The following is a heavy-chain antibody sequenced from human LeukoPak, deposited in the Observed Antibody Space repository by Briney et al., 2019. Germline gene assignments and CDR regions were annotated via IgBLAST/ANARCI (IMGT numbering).Heavy chain of an antibody. CDR1: GFTFSTYP. J-gene: IGHJ4*02. CDR2: ISGSGGDT. CDR3: ATSSGWYPKYFDY. V-gene: IGHV3-23*01. Sequence: GGSLRLSCAASGFTFSTYPMSWVRQAPGKGLEWVSAISGSGGDTYYTDSVKGRFTISRDNSKNTLYLQMNSLRAEDTALYYCATSSGWYPKYFDYWGQGTLVTVSS. D-gene: IGHD6-19*01.